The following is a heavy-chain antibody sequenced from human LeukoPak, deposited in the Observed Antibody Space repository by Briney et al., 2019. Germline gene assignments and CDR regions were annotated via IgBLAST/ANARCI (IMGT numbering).Heavy chain of an antibody. Sequence: PGGSLRLSCVASGFSLRNYWMSWVRQAPGKGLEWVANIKLDESEKYYVDSVKGRFTISRDNAKNSLYLQMNSLRAEDTAVYYCARALDSSSSRYQAFEYWGQGTLVTVSS. J-gene: IGHJ4*02. CDR1: GFSLRNYW. CDR3: ARALDSSSSRYQAFEY. V-gene: IGHV3-7*01. CDR2: IKLDESEK. D-gene: IGHD2-2*01.